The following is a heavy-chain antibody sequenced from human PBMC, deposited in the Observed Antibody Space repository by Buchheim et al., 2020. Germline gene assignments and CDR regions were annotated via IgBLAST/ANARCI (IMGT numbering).Heavy chain of an antibody. CDR3: ARDAPNNPSVAGTPSDY. CDR1: GFTFSSYA. D-gene: IGHD6-19*01. V-gene: IGHV3-30-3*01. CDR2: ISYDGSNK. Sequence: QVQLVESGGGVVQPGRSLRLSCAASGFTFSSYAMHWVRQAPGKGLEWVAVISYDGSNKYYADSVKGRFTISSDNSKNTLYLQMNSLRAEDTAVYYCARDAPNNPSVAGTPSDYWGQGTL. J-gene: IGHJ4*02.